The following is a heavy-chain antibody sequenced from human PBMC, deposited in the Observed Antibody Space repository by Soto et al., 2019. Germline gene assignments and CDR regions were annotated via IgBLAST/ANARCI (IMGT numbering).Heavy chain of an antibody. D-gene: IGHD2-15*01. CDR2: ISSSGTFK. CDR1: GFIFTTSS. CDR3: ARDPPHGGTSSWDADS. V-gene: IGHV3-21*01. J-gene: IGHJ4*02. Sequence: PGGSLRLSCEASGFIFTTSSMNWVRQVPGKGLQWLSSISSSGTFKSYGDSVKGRFTISRDNAKNSLFLQMNNLSGEDTGLYYCARDPPHGGTSSWDADSWGPGTLVTASS.